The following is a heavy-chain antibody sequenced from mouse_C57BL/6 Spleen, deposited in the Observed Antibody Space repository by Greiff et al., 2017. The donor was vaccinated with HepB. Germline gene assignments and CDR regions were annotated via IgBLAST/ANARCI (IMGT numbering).Heavy chain of an antibody. V-gene: IGHV1-52*01. CDR1: GYTFTSYW. Sequence: QVQLQQPGAELVRPGSSVKLSCKASGYTFTSYWMHWVKQRPIQGLEWIGNIDPSDSETHYNQKFKDKATLTVDKSSSTAYMQLSSLTSEDSAVYYCARVHYYGSSYDYFDYWGQGTTLTVSS. CDR3: ARVHYYGSSYDYFDY. CDR2: IDPSDSET. D-gene: IGHD1-1*01. J-gene: IGHJ2*01.